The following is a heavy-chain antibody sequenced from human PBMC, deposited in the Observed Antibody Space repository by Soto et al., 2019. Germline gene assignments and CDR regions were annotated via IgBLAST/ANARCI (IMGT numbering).Heavy chain of an antibody. Sequence: GGSLRLSCAASGFTFSSYGMHWVRQAPGKGLEWVAVISYDGSNKNYADSGKGRFTISRDNSKNTLYLQMNSLTAEDTAVYYCAKDNEGRYCSITSCYSFDYWGRGTLVTVSS. CDR2: ISYDGSNK. CDR1: GFTFSSYG. D-gene: IGHD2-2*01. J-gene: IGHJ4*02. V-gene: IGHV3-30*18. CDR3: AKDNEGRYCSITSCYSFDY.